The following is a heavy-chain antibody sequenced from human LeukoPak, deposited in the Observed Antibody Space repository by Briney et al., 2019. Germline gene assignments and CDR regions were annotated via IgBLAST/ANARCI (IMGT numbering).Heavy chain of an antibody. J-gene: IGHJ4*02. CDR1: GFIFDDYA. Sequence: GGSLRLSCAASGFIFDDYAMHWVRQAPGKGLEWVSSINWNSGTIGYADSVKGRFTISRDNAKNSLYLQMNSLRADDMAFYYCARDRFRYCSGAYCSHFEFWGQGTLVSVSS. D-gene: IGHD2-15*01. V-gene: IGHV3-9*03. CDR3: ARDRFRYCSGAYCSHFEF. CDR2: INWNSGTI.